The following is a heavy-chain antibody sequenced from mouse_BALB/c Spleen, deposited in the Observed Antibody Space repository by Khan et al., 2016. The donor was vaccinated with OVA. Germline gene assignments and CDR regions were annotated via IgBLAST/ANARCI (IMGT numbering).Heavy chain of an antibody. J-gene: IGHJ2*01. Sequence: EVQLQESGPGLVKPSQSLSLTCTVTGYSITSDYAWNWIRQFPGNKLEWMGYISYSGSTSYYPSLQSRISINRDTSKKQFFLQLNSVTTEDTATYYCARSIMANWGQGTTLTVSS. CDR2: ISYSGST. CDR3: ARSIMAN. CDR1: GYSITSDYA. V-gene: IGHV3-2*02.